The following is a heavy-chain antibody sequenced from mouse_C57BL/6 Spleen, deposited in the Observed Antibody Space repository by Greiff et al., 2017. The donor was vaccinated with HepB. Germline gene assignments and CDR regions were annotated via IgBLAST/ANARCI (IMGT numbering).Heavy chain of an antibody. CDR3: AQTAQATWFAY. J-gene: IGHJ3*01. Sequence: DVKLQESGGDLVKPGGSLKLSCAASGFTFSSYGMSWVRQTPDKRLEWVATISSGGSYTYYPDSVKGRFTISRDNAKNTLYLQMSSLKSEDTAMYYFAQTAQATWFAYWGQGTLVTVSA. CDR2: ISSGGSYT. V-gene: IGHV5-6*02. D-gene: IGHD3-2*02. CDR1: GFTFSSYG.